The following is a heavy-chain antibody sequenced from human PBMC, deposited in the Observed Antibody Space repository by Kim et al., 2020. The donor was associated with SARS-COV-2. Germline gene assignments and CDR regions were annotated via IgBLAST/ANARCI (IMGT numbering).Heavy chain of an antibody. D-gene: IGHD6-25*01. J-gene: IGHJ5*02. V-gene: IGHV3-7*01. Sequence: GSLRLSCAASGFSFSGFWTSWLRQAPGKGLEWLANINVDGSRKDYVDSVKGRFAISRDNAKSSLYLQMSSPRADDTAVYYCATDRGYGAYGPWGRGTLVTVSS. CDR3: ATDRGYGAYGP. CDR1: GFSFSGFW. CDR2: INVDGSRK.